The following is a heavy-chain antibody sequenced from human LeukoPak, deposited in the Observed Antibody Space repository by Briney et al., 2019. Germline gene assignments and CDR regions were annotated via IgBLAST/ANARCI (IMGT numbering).Heavy chain of an antibody. J-gene: IGHJ4*02. Sequence: SETLSLTCTVSGGSIDNYYWSWIRQPAGKGLEWIGRIYTSGSTNYNPSLKSRVTMSVDTSKNQSSLKLSSVTAADTAVYYCAREGGDCSSTSCPTPHFDYWGQGTLVTVSS. V-gene: IGHV4-4*07. CDR3: AREGGDCSSTSCPTPHFDY. D-gene: IGHD2-2*01. CDR2: IYTSGST. CDR1: GGSIDNYY.